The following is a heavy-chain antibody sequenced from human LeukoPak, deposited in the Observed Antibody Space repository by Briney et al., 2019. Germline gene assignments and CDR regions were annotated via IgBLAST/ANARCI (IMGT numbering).Heavy chain of an antibody. CDR3: ARVNGDYYYYMDF. V-gene: IGHV3-72*01. D-gene: IGHD2-8*01. CDR2: TTNKAKSYTT. CDR1: GLTFSDHY. Sequence: LPGGSLRLACAASGLTFSDHYMASVRQAPGKGLEWAGRTTNKAKSYTTESAASVKGRFTISRDDSKTSLYLQMSSLKTEDTAVYYCARVNGDYYYYMDFWGKGTTVTVSS. J-gene: IGHJ6*03.